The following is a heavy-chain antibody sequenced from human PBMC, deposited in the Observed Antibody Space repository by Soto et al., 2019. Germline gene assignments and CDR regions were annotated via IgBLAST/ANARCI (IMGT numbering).Heavy chain of an antibody. V-gene: IGHV3-64*02. CDR2: ISSNGGST. D-gene: IGHD2-21*02. Sequence: GGSLRLSCAASGFTFSSYAMHWVRQAPGKGLEYVSAISSNGGSTYYADSVKGRFTISRDNSKNTLYLQMGSLRAEDMAVYYCARGTDYYYYYGMDVWGQGTTVTVSS. CDR1: GFTFSSYA. J-gene: IGHJ6*02. CDR3: ARGTDYYYYYGMDV.